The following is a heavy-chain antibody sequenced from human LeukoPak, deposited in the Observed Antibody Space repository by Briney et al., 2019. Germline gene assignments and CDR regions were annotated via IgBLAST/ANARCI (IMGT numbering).Heavy chain of an antibody. Sequence: GGSLRLSCAVSGVTFSSYDFHWVRQTPGKGLEWVAMISYAGNDKYFADSVKGRFTISRDNSNNTLYLQMNSLRPEDTGVYYCARDRSTAASGRSWYFDLWGRGTLVTVSS. J-gene: IGHJ2*01. CDR1: GVTFSSYD. V-gene: IGHV3-30*14. CDR2: ISYAGNDK. CDR3: ARDRSTAASGRSWYFDL. D-gene: IGHD6-13*01.